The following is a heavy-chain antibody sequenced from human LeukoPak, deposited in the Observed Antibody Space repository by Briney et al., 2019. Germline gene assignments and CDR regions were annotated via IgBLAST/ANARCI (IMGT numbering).Heavy chain of an antibody. CDR2: IKQDGSEK. CDR3: ARDGRYFDWLSDY. D-gene: IGHD3-9*01. V-gene: IGHV3-7*01. J-gene: IGHJ4*02. CDR1: GFIVSGEY. Sequence: PGGSLRLSCVVSGFIVSGEYMSWVRQAPGKGLEWVANIKQDGSEKYYVDSVKGRFTISRDNAKNSLYLQMNSLRAEDTAVYYCARDGRYFDWLSDYWGQGTLVTVSS.